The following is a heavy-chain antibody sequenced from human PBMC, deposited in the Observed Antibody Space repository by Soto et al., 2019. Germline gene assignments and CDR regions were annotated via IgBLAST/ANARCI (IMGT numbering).Heavy chain of an antibody. D-gene: IGHD6-13*01. V-gene: IGHV3-23*01. CDR1: GFSFSNFA. CDR3: AKDYASTWYWYFDP. Sequence: GGSLRLSCAASGFSFSNFAMSWVRQAPGTGLEWVSSISGSGDKTYYLDSVKGRFAISRDNSKNTLYLHMNSLGAEDTAVYFCAKDYASTWYWYFDPWGQGTLVTVSS. J-gene: IGHJ5*02. CDR2: ISGSGDKT.